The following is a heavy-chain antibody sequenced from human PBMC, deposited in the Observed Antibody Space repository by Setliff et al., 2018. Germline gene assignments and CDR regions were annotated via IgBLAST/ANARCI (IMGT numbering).Heavy chain of an antibody. Sequence: RGESLKISCKGSGYSFTSYWIGWVRQMPGKGLEWMGIIYPGDSDTRYSPSFQGQVTISADKSISTAYLQWSSLKASDTAMYYCARQAVAGNDAFDIWGQGTMVTVSS. V-gene: IGHV5-51*01. J-gene: IGHJ3*02. D-gene: IGHD6-19*01. CDR3: ARQAVAGNDAFDI. CDR1: GYSFTSYW. CDR2: IYPGDSDT.